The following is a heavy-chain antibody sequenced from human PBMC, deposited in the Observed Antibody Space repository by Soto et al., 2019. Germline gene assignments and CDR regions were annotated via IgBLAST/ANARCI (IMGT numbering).Heavy chain of an antibody. J-gene: IGHJ4*02. CDR3: ARPPHYDSSGYHDY. D-gene: IGHD3-22*01. CDR2: IYPGGSDT. V-gene: IGHV5-51*01. CDR1: GYSFTSYW. Sequence: VESLQISCKGSGYSFTSYWIGWVRQMPGKGLEWIGIIYPGGSDTRYSPSFQGQVTISADKSISTAYLQWSSLKASDTAMYYCARPPHYDSSGYHDYWGQVTLDTVSS.